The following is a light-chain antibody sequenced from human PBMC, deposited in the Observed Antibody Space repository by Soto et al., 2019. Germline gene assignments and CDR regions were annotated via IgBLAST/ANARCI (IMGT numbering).Light chain of an antibody. V-gene: IGLV2-23*02. CDR2: EVS. CDR3: CSYAGTSTHTV. Sequence: QSALTQPASVSGSPGQSITSSCTGTSSDVGSYKLVSWYQQHPGKAPKLMISEVSKRPSGISDRFSGSKSGSTASLTISVLQAEDEADYYCCSYAGTSTHTVFGGGTQLTVL. CDR1: SSDVGSYKL. J-gene: IGLJ7*01.